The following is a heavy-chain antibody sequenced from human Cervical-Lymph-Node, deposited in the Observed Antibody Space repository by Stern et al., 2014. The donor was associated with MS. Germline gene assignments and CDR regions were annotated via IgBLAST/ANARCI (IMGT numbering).Heavy chain of an antibody. CDR1: GFTFSTYA. V-gene: IGHV3-23*01. CDR3: AKDLGRGVVVVPLYGLDV. J-gene: IGHJ6*02. CDR2: ISDIGVYT. Sequence: EVPLLESGGGLVQPGGSLRLSCAASGFTFSTYAFSWVRQAPGKGLEWVSSISDIGVYTYYADSVKGRFTISRDNSKSMLYLEMQSLRAEDTAVYHCAKDLGRGVVVVPLYGLDVWGQGTTVTVSS. D-gene: IGHD2-2*01.